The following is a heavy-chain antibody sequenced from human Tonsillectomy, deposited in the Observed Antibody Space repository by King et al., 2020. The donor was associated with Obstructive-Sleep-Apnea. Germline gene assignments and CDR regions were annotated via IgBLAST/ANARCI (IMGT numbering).Heavy chain of an antibody. V-gene: IGHV3-48*01. J-gene: IGHJ6*02. D-gene: IGHD6-13*01. CDR2: ISSFSTTI. Sequence: VQLVESGGGLVQPGGSLRLSCAASGFIFSTYSMNWVRQAPGKGLEWVSYISSFSTTIYYADSVKGRFTISRDNAKNSLYLRMNSLRAEDTCVYYCARERGAAAGTYYYDYGMDVWGQGTTVTVSS. CDR1: GFIFSTYS. CDR3: ARERGAAAGTYYYDYGMDV.